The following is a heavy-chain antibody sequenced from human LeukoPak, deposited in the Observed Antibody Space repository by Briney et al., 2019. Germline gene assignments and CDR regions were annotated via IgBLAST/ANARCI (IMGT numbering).Heavy chain of an antibody. CDR3: ARDGYSSGWSAGFDY. CDR2: ISAYNGNT. V-gene: IGHV1-18*01. Sequence: GASVKVSCKASGYTFTSYGISWVRQAPGQGLEWMGWISAYNGNTNYAQKLQGRVTMTTDTSTSTAYMELRSLRSDDTAVYYCARDGYSSGWSAGFDYWGQGTLVTVSS. J-gene: IGHJ4*02. CDR1: GYTFTSYG. D-gene: IGHD6-19*01.